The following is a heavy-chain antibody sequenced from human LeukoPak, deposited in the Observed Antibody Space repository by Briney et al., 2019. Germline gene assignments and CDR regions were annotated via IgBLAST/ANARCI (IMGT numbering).Heavy chain of an antibody. CDR2: INPNSGGT. CDR3: ARRNTMVRGGRNWFDP. J-gene: IGHJ5*02. CDR1: GYTFTGYY. V-gene: IGHV1-2*02. Sequence: ASVKVSCKASGYTFTGYYMHWVRQAPGQGLEWMGWINPNSGGTNYAQKFQGRVTMTRDTSISTAYMELSRLRSDDTAVYYCARRNTMVRGGRNWFDPWGQGTLVTVSS. D-gene: IGHD3-10*01.